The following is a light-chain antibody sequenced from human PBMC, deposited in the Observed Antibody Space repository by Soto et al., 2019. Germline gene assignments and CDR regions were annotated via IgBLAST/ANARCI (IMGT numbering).Light chain of an antibody. Sequence: EIVLTQSPATLSLSPGERATLSCRASQGVSSYLAWYQQKPGQAPRLLIYDASNRATGIPARFSGSGPGTDFTLTINSLEPEDFAVYYCQQRSNWQGITFGQGTRLEIK. J-gene: IGKJ5*01. CDR3: QQRSNWQGIT. V-gene: IGKV3D-11*01. CDR1: QGVSSY. CDR2: DAS.